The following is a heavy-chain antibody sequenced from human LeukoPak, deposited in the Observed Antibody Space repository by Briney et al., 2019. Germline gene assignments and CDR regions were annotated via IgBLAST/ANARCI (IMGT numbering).Heavy chain of an antibody. CDR2: IYTSGST. V-gene: IGHV4-4*07. CDR1: GGSISGYY. Sequence: SETLSLTCTVSGGSISGYYWNWIRQPAGKGLEWVGRIYTSGSTNYNPSLKSRVTMSLDTSKNRFSLKLSSVTAADTAVYYCARARDGFFDWLLDYWGQGTLVTVSS. J-gene: IGHJ4*02. CDR3: ARARDGFFDWLLDY. D-gene: IGHD3-9*01.